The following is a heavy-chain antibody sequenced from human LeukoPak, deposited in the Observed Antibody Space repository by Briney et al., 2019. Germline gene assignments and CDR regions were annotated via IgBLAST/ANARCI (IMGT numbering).Heavy chain of an antibody. D-gene: IGHD2-15*01. CDR1: GYTFTNYG. Sequence: GASVKVSCKASGYTFTNYGISWVRQAPGQGLEWMAWISAYDGNANYAQKLQGRVTMTTDTSTRTAYMELRSLRSDDTAMYYCARDCRSCSDNMYYFDYWGQGTLVTVSS. CDR3: ARDCRSCSDNMYYFDY. J-gene: IGHJ4*02. V-gene: IGHV1-18*01. CDR2: ISAYDGNA.